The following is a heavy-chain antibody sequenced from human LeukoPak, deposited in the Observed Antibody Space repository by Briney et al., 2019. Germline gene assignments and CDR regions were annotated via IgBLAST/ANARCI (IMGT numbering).Heavy chain of an antibody. V-gene: IGHV4-39*01. Sequence: SETLSLTCTVSGGSISDSSYYWGWIRQPPGKRLEWIGSIYYSGRTYYSPSLMSRVSISVDTSKNQFSLKLSSVTAADTAVYYCARRGSGRNWFDPWGQGTLVTVSS. J-gene: IGHJ5*02. D-gene: IGHD1-1*01. CDR3: ARRGSGRNWFDP. CDR1: GGSISDSSYY. CDR2: IYYSGRT.